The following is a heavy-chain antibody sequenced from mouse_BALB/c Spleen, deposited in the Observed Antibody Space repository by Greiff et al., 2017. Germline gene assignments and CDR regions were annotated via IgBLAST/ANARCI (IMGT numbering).Heavy chain of an antibody. CDR3: ARDRGLRRFAY. J-gene: IGHJ3*01. Sequence: EVQGVESGGGLVKPGGSLKLSCAASGFTFSDYYMYWVRQTPEKRLEWVATISDGGSYTYYPDSVKGRFTISRDNAKNNLYLQMSSLKSEDTAMYYCARDRGLRRFAYWGQGTLVTVSA. CDR1: GFTFSDYY. CDR2: ISDGGSYT. V-gene: IGHV5-4*02. D-gene: IGHD2-4*01.